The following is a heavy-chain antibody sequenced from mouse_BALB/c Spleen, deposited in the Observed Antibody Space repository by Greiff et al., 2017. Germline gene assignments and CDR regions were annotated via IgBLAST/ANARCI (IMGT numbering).Heavy chain of an antibody. CDR1: GFNIKDYY. J-gene: IGHJ4*01. Sequence: VQLQQSGAELVRSGASVKLSCTASGFNIKDYYMHWVKQRPEQGLEWIGWIDPENGDTEYAPKFQGKATMTADTSSNTAYLQLSSLTSEDTAVYYCNAWGVRGDYYAMDYWGEGTSVTVSS. D-gene: IGHD2-14*01. CDR3: NAWGVRGDYYAMDY. CDR2: IDPENGDT. V-gene: IGHV14-4*02.